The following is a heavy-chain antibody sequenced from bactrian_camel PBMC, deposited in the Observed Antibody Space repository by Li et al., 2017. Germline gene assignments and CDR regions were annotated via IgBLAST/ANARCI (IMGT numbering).Heavy chain of an antibody. CDR2: IDSDGGT. D-gene: IGHD3*01. Sequence: QVQLVESGGGSVQTGGSLRLSCAPSGLSVSDFPMAWFRQSPGKEREGVAAIDSDGGTSVADSVKGRFAISKDNAKNIVYLQMNNLKPEDTAMYYCAAGPNFMSATQALGAMSRGGHNFWGRGTQVTGS. CDR3: AAGPNFMSATQALGAMSRGGHNF. V-gene: IGHV3S26*01. CDR1: GLSVSDFP. J-gene: IGHJ4*01.